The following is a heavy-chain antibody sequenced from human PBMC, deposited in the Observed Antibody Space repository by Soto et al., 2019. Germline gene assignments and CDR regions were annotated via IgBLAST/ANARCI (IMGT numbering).Heavy chain of an antibody. Sequence: ASVKVSCKASGYTFTTYDINWVRQATGQGLEWMGWMNPNSGNAGYAQKFQGRVIMTRNASISTAYMELSSLRSEDTAVYYCARAIRSDKKLLRALDCCGQRNLIAVSS. CDR3: ARAIRSDKKLLRALDC. CDR2: MNPNSGNA. J-gene: IGHJ4*02. CDR1: GYTFTTYD. V-gene: IGHV1-8*01. D-gene: IGHD1-26*01.